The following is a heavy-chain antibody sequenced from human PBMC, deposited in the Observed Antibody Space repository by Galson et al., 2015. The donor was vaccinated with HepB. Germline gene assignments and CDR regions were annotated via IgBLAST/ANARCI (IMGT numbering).Heavy chain of an antibody. CDR2: ISSNGGST. CDR1: GFTFSSYA. CDR3: VKISGDYVEDY. J-gene: IGHJ4*02. D-gene: IGHD4-17*01. V-gene: IGHV3-64D*06. Sequence: SLRLSCAASGFTFSSYAMHWVRQAPGKGLEYVSAISSNGGSTYYADSVKGRFTISRDNSKNTLYLQMSSLRAEDTAVYYCVKISGDYVEDYWGQGTLVTVSS.